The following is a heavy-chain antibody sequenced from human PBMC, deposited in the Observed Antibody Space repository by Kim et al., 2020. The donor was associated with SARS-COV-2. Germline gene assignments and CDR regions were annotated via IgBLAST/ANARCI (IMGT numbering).Heavy chain of an antibody. J-gene: IGHJ5*02. Sequence: ASVKVSCKASGYTFTSYGISWVRQAPGQGLEWMGWISAYNGNTNYAQKLQGRVTMTTDTSTSTAYMELRSLRSDDTAVYYCARIGPSYYDILTGYYRTWFDPWGQGTLVTVSS. V-gene: IGHV1-18*01. D-gene: IGHD3-9*01. CDR3: ARIGPSYYDILTGYYRTWFDP. CDR2: ISAYNGNT. CDR1: GYTFTSYG.